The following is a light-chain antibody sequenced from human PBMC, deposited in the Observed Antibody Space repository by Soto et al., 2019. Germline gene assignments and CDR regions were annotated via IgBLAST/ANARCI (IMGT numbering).Light chain of an antibody. Sequence: DIQMTQSPSTLSASVGDRVTITCRATQTVSSWLAWYQQKPGTAPKLLIYDASSLESGVPSRFSGSGSGTEFTLTISSLQPDDFATYYCQQYSHYSRTFGQGTKVDIK. CDR3: QQYSHYSRT. CDR1: QTVSSW. V-gene: IGKV1-5*01. J-gene: IGKJ1*01. CDR2: DAS.